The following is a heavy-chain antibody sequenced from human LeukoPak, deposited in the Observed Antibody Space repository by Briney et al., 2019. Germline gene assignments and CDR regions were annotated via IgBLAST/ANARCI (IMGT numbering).Heavy chain of an antibody. CDR3: ARDERSDTSGWHLGY. Sequence: SETRSLTCTVSGGSISTYYWSWIRQPPGKGLEWIGFIYHSGITNYNPSLKSRVTISVDTSKNQFSLNLSSVTAADTAVYYCARDERSDTSGWHLGYWGQGTLVTVSS. CDR2: IYHSGIT. V-gene: IGHV4-59*01. J-gene: IGHJ4*02. CDR1: GGSISTYY. D-gene: IGHD6-19*01.